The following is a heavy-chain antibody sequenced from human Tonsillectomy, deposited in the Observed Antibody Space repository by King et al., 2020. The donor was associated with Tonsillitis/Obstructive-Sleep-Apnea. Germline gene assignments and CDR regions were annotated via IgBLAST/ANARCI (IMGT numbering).Heavy chain of an antibody. V-gene: IGHV3-15*01. CDR3: RTVGYYDYIWGSHRRDYYYYYYMDV. D-gene: IGHD3-16*02. CDR2: IKSKTDGGTT. Sequence: VQLVESGGGLVKPGGSLRLSCAASGLTVSNAWMSWVRQAPGKGLEWVGRIKSKTDGGTTDYAAPVKGRFTISRDDSKNTLYLQMNSLKTEDTAVYYCRTVGYYDYIWGSHRRDYYYYYYMDVWGKGTTVTVSS. CDR1: GLTVSNAW. J-gene: IGHJ6*03.